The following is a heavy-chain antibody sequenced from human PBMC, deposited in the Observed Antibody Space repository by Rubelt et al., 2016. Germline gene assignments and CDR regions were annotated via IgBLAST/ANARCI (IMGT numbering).Heavy chain of an antibody. V-gene: IGHV4-59*01. Sequence: QVQLQESGPGLVKPSETLSLTCTVSGGSISSYYWIWIRQPPGKGLDWLGNVYDSGTAPNYTPLKSRVNLSVDRSKSQFSLKLNSLTAADTAVYCCARDGGSSGWDDYWGQGTLVTVSS. D-gene: IGHD6-19*01. CDR2: VYDSGTA. CDR1: GGSISSYY. CDR3: ARDGGSSGWDDY. J-gene: IGHJ4*02.